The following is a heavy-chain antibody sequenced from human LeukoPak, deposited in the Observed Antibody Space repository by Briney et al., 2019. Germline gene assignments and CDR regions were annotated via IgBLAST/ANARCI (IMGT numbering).Heavy chain of an antibody. D-gene: IGHD2-15*01. J-gene: IGHJ6*02. CDR2: ISWNSGSI. Sequence: PGGSLRLSCAASGFTFDDYAMHWVRQAPGKGLEWVSGISWNSGSIGYADSVKGRFTISRDNAKNSLYLQMNSLRAEDTALYYCAKDLGYCSGGSCAGYYYYYGMDVWGQGTTVTVSS. V-gene: IGHV3-9*01. CDR1: GFTFDDYA. CDR3: AKDLGYCSGGSCAGYYYYYGMDV.